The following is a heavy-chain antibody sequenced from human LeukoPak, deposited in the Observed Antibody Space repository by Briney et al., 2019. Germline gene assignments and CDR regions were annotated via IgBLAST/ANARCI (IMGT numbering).Heavy chain of an antibody. D-gene: IGHD2-2*01. Sequence: SETLSLTCTVSGGSISSYYWSWIRQPPGKGLEWIGYIYYSGSTNYNPSLKSRVTISVDTSKNQFSLKLNSVTAADTAVYYCARQQYCSSTSCFRAGGYYYYMDVWGKGTTVTISS. CDR3: ARQQYCSSTSCFRAGGYYYYMDV. CDR2: IYYSGST. V-gene: IGHV4-59*08. CDR1: GGSISSYY. J-gene: IGHJ6*03.